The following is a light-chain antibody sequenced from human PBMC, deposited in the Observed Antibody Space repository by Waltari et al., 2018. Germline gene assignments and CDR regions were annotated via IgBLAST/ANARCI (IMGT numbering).Light chain of an antibody. Sequence: QSALTQPPSASGSPGQSVAISCTGTSSDVGGYNYVSWYQQHPGKAPRLIIYEVSTRPSGGPDRFSGSKSGNTASLTVSGLQAEDEADYYCSSYAGNNNFVFGGGTKLTV. CDR2: EVS. CDR3: SSYAGNNNFV. J-gene: IGLJ3*02. CDR1: SSDVGGYNY. V-gene: IGLV2-8*01.